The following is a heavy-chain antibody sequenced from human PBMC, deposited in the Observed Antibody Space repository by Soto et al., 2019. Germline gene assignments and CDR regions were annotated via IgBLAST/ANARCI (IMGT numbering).Heavy chain of an antibody. CDR2: INPSGGST. CDR1: GYTFTSYY. D-gene: IGHD5-18*01. CDR3: AGVAVDTDRYYYYYGMDV. V-gene: IGHV1-46*01. Sequence: ASVKVSCKASGYTFTSYYMHWVRQAPGQGLEWMGIINPSGGSTSYAQKFQGRVNMTRDTSTSTVYMELSGLRSEDTAVYYCAGVAVDTDRYYYYYGMDVWGQGTTVTVSS. J-gene: IGHJ6*02.